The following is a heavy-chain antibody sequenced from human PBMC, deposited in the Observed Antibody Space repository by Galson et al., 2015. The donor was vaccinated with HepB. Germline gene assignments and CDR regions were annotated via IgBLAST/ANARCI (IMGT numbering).Heavy chain of an antibody. Sequence: SLRLSCAASGFTFSTYSMHWVRQAPGKGLEWVSVISYDGNNKHYADSVKGRFTISRDNSKNTLYLQMNSLRAEDTAVYYCARGGVGIGYSLYLGEYWGQGTLVTVSS. J-gene: IGHJ4*02. CDR3: ARGGVGIGYSLYLGEY. CDR2: ISYDGNNK. CDR1: GFTFSTYS. D-gene: IGHD3-16*01. V-gene: IGHV3-30-3*01.